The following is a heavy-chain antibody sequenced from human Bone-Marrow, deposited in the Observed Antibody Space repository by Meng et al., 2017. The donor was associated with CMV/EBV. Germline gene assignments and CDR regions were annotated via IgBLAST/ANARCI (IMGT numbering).Heavy chain of an antibody. CDR2: INPNSGGT. V-gene: IGHV1-2*02. CDR3: ARDLRFLEWLSRGLSLDY. J-gene: IGHJ4*02. D-gene: IGHD3-3*01. Sequence: ASVKVSCKASGYTFSGNYVHWLRQAPAQGLEWMGWINPNSGGTNYAQKFQGRVTMTWDTSISTAYMELSSLRSDDTAVYYCARDLRFLEWLSRGLSLDYWGQGTLVTVSS. CDR1: GYTFSGNY.